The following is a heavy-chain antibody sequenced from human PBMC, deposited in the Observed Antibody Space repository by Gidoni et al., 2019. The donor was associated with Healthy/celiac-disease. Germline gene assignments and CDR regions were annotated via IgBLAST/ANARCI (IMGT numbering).Heavy chain of an antibody. CDR3: ARSWESAATWVSFDY. J-gene: IGHJ4*02. V-gene: IGHV4-4*07. Sequence: QVQLQESGPGLVKPSETLSLTCTVPGGSISSYYWSWIRKPAGKGLEWIGRIYTSGSTNYHPSLKSRVTMSVDTSKNQFSLKLSSVTAADTAVYYCARSWESAATWVSFDYWGQGTLVTVSS. CDR1: GGSISSYY. CDR2: IYTSGST. D-gene: IGHD2-15*01.